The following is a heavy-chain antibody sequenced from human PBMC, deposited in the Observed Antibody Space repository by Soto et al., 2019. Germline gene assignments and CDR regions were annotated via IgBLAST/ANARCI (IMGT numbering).Heavy chain of an antibody. Sequence: QVQLVQSGAEVKKPGASVKVSCKASGYTFTSYDINWVRQATGQGLEWMGWMNPNSGNTGYAQKFKGRVTMTRNTSKSTAYMELSSLRSEDTAIYYCARGINYYDSGDVSFDIWGQGTMVTVSS. CDR3: ARGINYYDSGDVSFDI. V-gene: IGHV1-8*01. J-gene: IGHJ3*02. CDR2: MNPNSGNT. D-gene: IGHD3-10*01. CDR1: GYTFTSYD.